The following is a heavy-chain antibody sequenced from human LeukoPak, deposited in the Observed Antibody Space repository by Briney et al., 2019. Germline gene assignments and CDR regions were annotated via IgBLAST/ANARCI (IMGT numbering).Heavy chain of an antibody. V-gene: IGHV3-7*01. CDR2: IKQDGSEK. CDR3: ARNPIRLVGYYYMDV. J-gene: IGHJ6*03. CDR1: GFTFSSYW. Sequence: PGGSLRLSCAASGFTFSSYWMSWVRQAPGKGLEWVANIKQDGSEKYYVDSVKGRFTISRDNAKNSLYLQMNSLRAEDTAVYYCARNPIRLVGYYYMDVWGKGTTVTISS. D-gene: IGHD3-16*01.